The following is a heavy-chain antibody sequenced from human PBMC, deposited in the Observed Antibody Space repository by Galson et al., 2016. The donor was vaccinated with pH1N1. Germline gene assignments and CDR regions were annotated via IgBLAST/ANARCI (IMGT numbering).Heavy chain of an antibody. CDR1: GFSFSNYG. D-gene: IGHD5-12*01. V-gene: IGHV3-30*18. J-gene: IGHJ4*02. Sequence: SLRLSCAASGFSFSNYGMHWVRQAPGKGLEWVAVVSQDGTYKDYADSVKGRFTISRDNSRRTLLFHMNSLRPEDTAVYYCAKDQYSGFDDEAFDQWGEGTLVTVSS. CDR2: VSQDGTYK. CDR3: AKDQYSGFDDEAFDQ.